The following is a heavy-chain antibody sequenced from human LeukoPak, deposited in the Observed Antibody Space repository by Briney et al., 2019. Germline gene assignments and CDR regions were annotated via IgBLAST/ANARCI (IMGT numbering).Heavy chain of an antibody. D-gene: IGHD1-26*01. V-gene: IGHV3-23*01. J-gene: IGHJ4*02. CDR1: GFTFSSYT. Sequence: GGSLRLSCAASGFTFSSYTMSWVRQAPGKGLEWVSAISGSGGSTSYADSVKGRFTISRDNSKNTLYLQMNSLRAEDTAVYYCAKNPKRGSYFFDYWGQGTLVTVSS. CDR2: ISGSGGST. CDR3: AKNPKRGSYFFDY.